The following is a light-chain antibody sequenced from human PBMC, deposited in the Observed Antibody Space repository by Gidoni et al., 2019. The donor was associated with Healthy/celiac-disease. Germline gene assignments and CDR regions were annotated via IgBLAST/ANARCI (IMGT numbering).Light chain of an antibody. CDR3: QQSYSTPPWT. CDR2: AAS. Sequence: DIQMTQAPSSLSASVGDRVTITCRASQSSSSYLNWYQQPPGKAPKLLIYAASSLHSGVPSRFRGRGSGTYFTLPIRRLQPADFATYYCQQSYSTPPWTFGQGTKVEIK. V-gene: IGKV1-39*01. J-gene: IGKJ1*01. CDR1: QSSSSY.